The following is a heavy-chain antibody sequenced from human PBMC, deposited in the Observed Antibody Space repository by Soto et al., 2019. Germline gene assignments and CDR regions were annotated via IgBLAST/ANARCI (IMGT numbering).Heavy chain of an antibody. J-gene: IGHJ6*02. CDR2: LTDDGKEK. CDR3: AKVRFALKYYYGLDV. V-gene: IGHV3-30*18. D-gene: IGHD3-16*01. CDR1: GFTFSKYG. Sequence: QVHLVESGGGVVQPGTSLRLSCVASGFTFSKYGMHWVRQAPGKGLEWVAILTDDGKEKNYADSVKGRFIISRDNSNNTLVLQMNTLSAEDTAVYYCAKVRFALKYYYGLDVWGQGTTVSVSS.